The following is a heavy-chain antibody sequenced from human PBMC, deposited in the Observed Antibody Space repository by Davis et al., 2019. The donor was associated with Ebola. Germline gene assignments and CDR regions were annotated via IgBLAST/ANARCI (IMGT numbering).Heavy chain of an antibody. D-gene: IGHD2/OR15-2a*01. J-gene: IGHJ3*01. V-gene: IGHV3-23*01. CDR3: AKDNRNIWSEV. Sequence: GESLKISCTSSGFSFGDNVMSWFRQAPGKGLEWVSTFGTGGDTYYADSVKGRFTISRDNSKNTLYLQMNGLRVEDTAIYYCAKDNRNIWSEVWGQGTMVTVSS. CDR1: GFSFGDNV. CDR2: FGTGGDT.